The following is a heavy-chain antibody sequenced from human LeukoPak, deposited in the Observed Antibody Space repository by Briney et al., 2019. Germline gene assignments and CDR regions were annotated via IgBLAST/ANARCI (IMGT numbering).Heavy chain of an antibody. CDR2: INPNNGGT. Sequence: ASVKVSCKASGYTFTGYYIHWVRQAPGQGLDWMGRINPNNGGTNYAQKFQGRVTMTRDMSMSTAYMELSRLRSDDTAVYYCAGEDNSSGYRPFDIWGQGTMVTVPS. D-gene: IGHD3-22*01. J-gene: IGHJ3*02. CDR1: GYTFTGYY. V-gene: IGHV1-2*06. CDR3: AGEDNSSGYRPFDI.